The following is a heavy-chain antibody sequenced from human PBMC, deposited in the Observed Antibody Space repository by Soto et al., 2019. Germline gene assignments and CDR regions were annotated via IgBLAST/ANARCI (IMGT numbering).Heavy chain of an antibody. D-gene: IGHD6-13*01. Sequence: PSETLSLTCTVSGGSISSYYWSWIRQPPGKGLEWIGYIYYSGSTNYNPSLKSRVTISVDTSKNQFSLKLSSVTAADTAVYYCARDTHRQLGYYFDYWGQGTLVTVSS. V-gene: IGHV4-59*01. J-gene: IGHJ4*02. CDR2: IYYSGST. CDR3: ARDTHRQLGYYFDY. CDR1: GGSISSYY.